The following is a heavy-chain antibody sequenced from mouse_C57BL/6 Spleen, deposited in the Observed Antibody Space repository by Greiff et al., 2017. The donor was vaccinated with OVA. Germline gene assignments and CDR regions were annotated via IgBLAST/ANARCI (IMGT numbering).Heavy chain of an antibody. CDR3: ARTGTLDY. V-gene: IGHV1-76*01. Sequence: LVESGAELVRPGASVKLSCKASGYTFTDYYINWVKQRPGQGLEWIARIYPGSGNTYYNEKFKGKATLTAEKSSSTAYMQLSSLTSEDSAVYFCARTGTLDYWGQGTTLTVSS. J-gene: IGHJ2*01. CDR1: GYTFTDYY. D-gene: IGHD4-1*01. CDR2: IYPGSGNT.